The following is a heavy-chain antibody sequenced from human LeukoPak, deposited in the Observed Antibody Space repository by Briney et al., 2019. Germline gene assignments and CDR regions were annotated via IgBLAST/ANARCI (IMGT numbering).Heavy chain of an antibody. CDR3: ARVLYGSGSYYID. CDR2: IYHTGST. Sequence: SETLSLTCAVSGGSISISNWYSWVRQPPGKGLEWIGEIYHTGSTNYNPSLKSRVTISVDTSKNQFFLKLSSVTAADTAVYYCARVLYGSGSYYIDWGQGTLVTVSS. V-gene: IGHV4-4*02. CDR1: GGSISISNW. J-gene: IGHJ4*02. D-gene: IGHD3-10*01.